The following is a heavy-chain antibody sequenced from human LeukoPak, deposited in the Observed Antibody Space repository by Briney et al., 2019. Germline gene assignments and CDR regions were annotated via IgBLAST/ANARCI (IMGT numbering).Heavy chain of an antibody. CDR3: ARNTDRDAYMAS. D-gene: IGHD5-24*01. CDR2: IKQDGSQT. V-gene: IGHV3-7*01. CDR1: GLTLSSYW. Sequence: GGSLRLSCEASGLTLSSYWMSWVRQAPGKGLEWVANIKQDGSQTHYVDFVKGRFTISRDNAKNSLYLQLNSLRAEDTAVYYCARNTDRDAYMASWGQGTLVTVSS. J-gene: IGHJ5*02.